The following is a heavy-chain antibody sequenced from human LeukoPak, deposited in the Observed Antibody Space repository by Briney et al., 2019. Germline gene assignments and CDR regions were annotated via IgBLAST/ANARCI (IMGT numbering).Heavy chain of an antibody. D-gene: IGHD4/OR15-4a*01. CDR1: GYRLTTYW. Sequence: GESLKISCKASGYRLTTYWIGWVRQTPGKGLEWMGTFYPGDSDTRYNPSFQGQVTVSADKSVTTAYLQWSSLKASDTAMYYCARAYGDLLFMDVWGQGTTVTVSS. V-gene: IGHV5-51*01. CDR2: FYPGDSDT. J-gene: IGHJ6*02. CDR3: ARAYGDLLFMDV.